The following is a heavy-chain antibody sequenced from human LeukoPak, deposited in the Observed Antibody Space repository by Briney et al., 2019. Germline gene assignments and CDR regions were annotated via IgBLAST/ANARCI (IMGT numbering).Heavy chain of an antibody. CDR2: IKQDGSEK. CDR1: GFTFSSYW. CDR3: ARVPGNYYDSSGYYTYFDY. V-gene: IGHV3-7*01. Sequence: GGSLRLSCAASGFTFSSYWMSWVRQAPGKGLEWVANIKQDGSEKYYVDSVKGRFTISRDNAKNSLYLQMNSLRAEDTAVYYCARVPGNYYDSSGYYTYFDYWGQGTLVTVSS. D-gene: IGHD3-22*01. J-gene: IGHJ4*02.